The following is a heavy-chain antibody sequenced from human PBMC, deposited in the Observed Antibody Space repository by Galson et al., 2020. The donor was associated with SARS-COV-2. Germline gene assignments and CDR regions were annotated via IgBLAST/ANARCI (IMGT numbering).Heavy chain of an antibody. V-gene: IGHV2-70*11. CDR3: ARMSAAMVTHDY. Sequence: SGPTLVKPTQTLTLTCTFSGFSLSTSGMCVSWIRQPPGKALEWLARIDWDDDKYYSTSLKTRLTISKDTSKNQVVLTMTNMDPVNTATYYCARMSAAMVTHDYWGQGTLVTVSS. CDR2: IDWDDDK. D-gene: IGHD5-18*01. J-gene: IGHJ4*02. CDR1: GFSLSTSGMC.